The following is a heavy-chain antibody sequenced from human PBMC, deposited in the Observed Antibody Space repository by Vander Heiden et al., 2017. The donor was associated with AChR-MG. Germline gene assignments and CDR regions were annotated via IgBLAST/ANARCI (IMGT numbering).Heavy chain of an antibody. J-gene: IGHJ6*02. Sequence: QVQLQESGPGLVKPSETLSLTCTVSGGSISSYYWSWIRQPPGKGLEWIGYIYYSGSTNYNPSLKSRVTISVDTSKNQFSLKLSSVTAADTAVYYGAGSSGSYQYYYGMDVWGQGTTVTVSS. CDR1: GGSISSYY. V-gene: IGHV4-59*01. CDR2: IYYSGST. CDR3: AGSSGSYQYYYGMDV. D-gene: IGHD1-26*01.